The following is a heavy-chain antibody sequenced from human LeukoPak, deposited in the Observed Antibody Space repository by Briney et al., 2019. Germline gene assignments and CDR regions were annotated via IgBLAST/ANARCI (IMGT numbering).Heavy chain of an antibody. CDR3: ARDFWNGAMDV. CDR2: ISGSGDRI. Sequence: GGSLRLSCAASGFTFSNYAMMWVRQAPGKGLEWVSYISGSGDRIFYADSVKGRFTISRDNAKNSLFLQMESLRAEDTAVYYCARDFWNGAMDVWGQGTTVTVSS. J-gene: IGHJ6*02. D-gene: IGHD1-1*01. CDR1: GFTFSNYA. V-gene: IGHV3-11*01.